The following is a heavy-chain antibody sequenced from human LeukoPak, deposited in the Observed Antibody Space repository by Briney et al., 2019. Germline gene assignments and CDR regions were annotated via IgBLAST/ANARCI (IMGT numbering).Heavy chain of an antibody. D-gene: IGHD2-15*01. CDR3: AKSFSGRSYYYYMDV. CDR2: ISYDGSNK. CDR1: GFTFSSYG. V-gene: IGHV3-30*18. Sequence: PGGSLRLSCAASGFTFSSYGMHWVRQAPGKGLEWVAVISYDGSNKYYADSVKGRFTISRDNSKNTLYLQMNSLRAEDTAVYYCAKSFSGRSYYYYMDVWGKGTTVTVSS. J-gene: IGHJ6*03.